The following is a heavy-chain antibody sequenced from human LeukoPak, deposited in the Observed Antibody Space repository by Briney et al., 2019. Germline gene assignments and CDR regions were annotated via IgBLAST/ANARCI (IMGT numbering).Heavy chain of an antibody. V-gene: IGHV4-4*07. D-gene: IGHD3-22*01. Sequence: SETLSLTCTVSGGSISSYYWSWIRQPAGKGLEWIGRIYTSGSTNYNPSLKSRVTMSVDTSKNQFSLKLSSVTAADTAVYYCAIYYDSSGPDAFDIWGQGTMVTVSS. CDR3: AIYYDSSGPDAFDI. CDR1: GGSISSYY. J-gene: IGHJ3*02. CDR2: IYTSGST.